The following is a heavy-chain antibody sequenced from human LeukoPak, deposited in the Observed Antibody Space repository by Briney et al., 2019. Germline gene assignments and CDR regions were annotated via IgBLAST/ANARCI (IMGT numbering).Heavy chain of an antibody. CDR2: ISYDGSNK. Sequence: GGSLRLSCAASGFTFSSYAMHWVRQAPGKGLEWVAIISYDGSNKYYADSVKGRFTISRDNSKNTLYLQMNSLRAEDTAVYYCARLLSGNWGQGTLVTVSS. D-gene: IGHD2-15*01. CDR3: ARLLSGN. V-gene: IGHV3-30-3*01. J-gene: IGHJ4*02. CDR1: GFTFSSYA.